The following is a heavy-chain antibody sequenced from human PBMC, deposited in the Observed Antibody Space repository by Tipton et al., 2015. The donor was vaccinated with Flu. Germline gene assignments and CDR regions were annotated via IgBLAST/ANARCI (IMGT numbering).Heavy chain of an antibody. D-gene: IGHD3-22*01. CDR2: IYASGIT. V-gene: IGHV4-61*02. CDR1: GASISSAGYY. Sequence: TLSLTCSVSGASISSAGYYWNWIRQPAGKGLEWIGRIYASGITKYNPSLETRVTLSVDTSKNQFSLHLSSVTAADTAVYYCARVSPRRVTAIVVVMLPEGYFDCWGQGTQVIVSS. CDR3: ARVSPRRVTAIVVVMLPEGYFDC. J-gene: IGHJ4*02.